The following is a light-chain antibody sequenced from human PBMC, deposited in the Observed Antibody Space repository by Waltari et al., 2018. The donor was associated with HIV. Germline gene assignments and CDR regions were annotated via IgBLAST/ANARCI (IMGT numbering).Light chain of an antibody. CDR2: VDSDGST. J-gene: IGLJ3*02. CDR3: QTWGAGAVV. V-gene: IGLV4-69*01. CDR1: SGHSSFA. Sequence: PVVTQSSSASASLGASVRLTCTLSSGHSSFAIAWHQKQPEKGPQFVLKVDSDGSTIRGYGIPHRFSGSSAGTERYLTISNLQSDDEADYYWQTWGAGAVVFGGGTRLTVL.